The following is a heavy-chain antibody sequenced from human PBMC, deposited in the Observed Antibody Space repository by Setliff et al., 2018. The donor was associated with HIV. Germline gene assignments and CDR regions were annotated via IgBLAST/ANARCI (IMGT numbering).Heavy chain of an antibody. J-gene: IGHJ4*02. CDR3: TSTGYSSGWSFDY. CDR1: GDSVSRGHYY. CDR2: VYTTGIT. Sequence: PSETLSLTCSVSGDSVSRGHYYWGWIRQPAGKGLEWIGRVYTTGITNYNPSLKSRVTISVDTSKNQFSLKLRSVPAADTAVYYCTSTGYSSGWSFDYWGQGTLVTVSS. V-gene: IGHV4-61*02. D-gene: IGHD6-19*01.